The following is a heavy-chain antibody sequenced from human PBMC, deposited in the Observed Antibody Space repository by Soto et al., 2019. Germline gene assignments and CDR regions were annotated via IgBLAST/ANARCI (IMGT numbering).Heavy chain of an antibody. CDR1: GFTFSNYA. Sequence: GGSLRLSCAGSGFTFSNYAMSWVRQSPGEGLAWVSAISGSGGSTYYADSVKGRFTISRDNSKNTLYLQMNSLRAEDTALYYCAKVPVGATGRFDYWGQGTLVTV. J-gene: IGHJ4*02. D-gene: IGHD1-26*01. V-gene: IGHV3-23*01. CDR3: AKVPVGATGRFDY. CDR2: ISGSGGST.